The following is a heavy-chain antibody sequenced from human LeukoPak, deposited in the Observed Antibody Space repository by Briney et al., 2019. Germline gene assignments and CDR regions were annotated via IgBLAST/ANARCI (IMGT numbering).Heavy chain of an antibody. Sequence: GGSLRLSWAAAGFTFSSYNMNWVRQAPGKGLEWVSSITSSRSYIYYADSVKGRFTISRDNAKNSLYLQMDSLRVEDTAEYYCARDPYSGNYGAYYYYYMDVWGKGTTVTVSS. CDR3: ARDPYSGNYGAYYYYYMDV. CDR2: ITSSRSYI. J-gene: IGHJ6*03. D-gene: IGHD1-26*01. V-gene: IGHV3-21*06. CDR1: GFTFSSYN.